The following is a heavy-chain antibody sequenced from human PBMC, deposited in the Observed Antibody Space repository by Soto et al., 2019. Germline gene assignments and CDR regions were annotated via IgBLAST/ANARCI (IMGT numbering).Heavy chain of an antibody. CDR2: ITSSGGST. CDR1: GFTFRNYY. Sequence: GSLRLSCAASGFTFRNYYMTWMRQTPGKGLEWISTITSSGGSTYYAASVKGRVTISRDNANNSLYLQMTGLRAEDTALYYCARDKYTNYVNYFDLWGHGTLVTCSS. J-gene: IGHJ5*02. D-gene: IGHD3-16*01. CDR3: ARDKYTNYVNYFDL. V-gene: IGHV3-11*01.